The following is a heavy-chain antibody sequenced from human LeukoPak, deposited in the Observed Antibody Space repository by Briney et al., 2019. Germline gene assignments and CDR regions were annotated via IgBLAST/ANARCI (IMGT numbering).Heavy chain of an antibody. Sequence: KPSQTLSLTCTVSGGSISSGSYYWSWIRQPAGKGLEWIGRIYTSGSTNYNPSLKSRVTISVDTSKNQFSLKLSSVTAADTAVYYCASSQPQYCSGGSCYGYFYWYFDLWGRGTLVTVSS. D-gene: IGHD2-15*01. V-gene: IGHV4-61*02. CDR1: GGSISSGSYY. CDR2: IYTSGST. J-gene: IGHJ2*01. CDR3: ASSQPQYCSGGSCYGYFYWYFDL.